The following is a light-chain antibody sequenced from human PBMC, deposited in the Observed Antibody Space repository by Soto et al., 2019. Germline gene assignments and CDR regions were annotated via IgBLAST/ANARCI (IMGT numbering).Light chain of an antibody. CDR2: GAS. CDR3: QQYGGTPVT. CDR1: QSVSSIY. Sequence: EIVLTQSPGTLSLSPGERATLSCRASQSVSSIYLAWYQQKPGQAPRLLIYGASSRATGIPDRFSGSGSGTDFTLTINRLEPEDFAVYYCQQYGGTPVTFGQGTKVDI. J-gene: IGKJ1*01. V-gene: IGKV3-20*01.